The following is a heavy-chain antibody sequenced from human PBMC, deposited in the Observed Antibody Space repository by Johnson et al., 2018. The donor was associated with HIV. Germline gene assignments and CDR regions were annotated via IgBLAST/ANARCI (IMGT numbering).Heavy chain of an antibody. Sequence: VQLVESGGDLVQPGGSLRLSCVGSGFTFTSYALHWVRQAPGKGLEWIGRINSKYHDETTDYAAPVKGRFAISRDDSKNTVYLQMNSLKAEDTAVYYCTTSGGEWLVPSLDIWGQGTMVTVSS. CDR3: TTSGGEWLVPSLDI. J-gene: IGHJ3*02. CDR1: GFTFTSYA. CDR2: INSKYHDETT. V-gene: IGHV3-15*01. D-gene: IGHD6-19*01.